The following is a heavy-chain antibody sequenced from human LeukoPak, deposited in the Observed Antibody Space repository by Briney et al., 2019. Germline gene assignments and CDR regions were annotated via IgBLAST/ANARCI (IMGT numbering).Heavy chain of an antibody. V-gene: IGHV1-69*02. J-gene: IGHJ4*02. CDR1: GCTFTSYT. Sequence: SVKVSCKASGCTFTSYTISWVRQAPGQGLEWMGRIIPIIGIANYAQKFQGRVTITADKSTSTAYMELSSLRSEDTAVYYCARSRLGIAAAGLDSRSYFDYWGQGTLVTVS. CDR2: IIPIIGIA. CDR3: ARSRLGIAAAGLDSRSYFDY. D-gene: IGHD6-13*01.